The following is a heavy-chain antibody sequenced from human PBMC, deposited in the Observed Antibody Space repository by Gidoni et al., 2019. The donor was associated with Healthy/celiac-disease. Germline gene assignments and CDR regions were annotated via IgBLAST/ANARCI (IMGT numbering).Heavy chain of an antibody. CDR3: AKDMLGVVVSKDY. V-gene: IGHV3-23*01. D-gene: IGHD3-10*02. CDR1: GFTFSSYA. CDR2: ISGSGGST. Sequence: EVQLLEPGGGLVQPGGSLRLSCAASGFTFSSYAMSWVRQAPGKGLEWVSAISGSGGSTYYADSVKGRFTISRDNSKNTLYLQMNSLRAEDTAVYYCAKDMLGVVVSKDYWGQGTLVTVSS. J-gene: IGHJ4*02.